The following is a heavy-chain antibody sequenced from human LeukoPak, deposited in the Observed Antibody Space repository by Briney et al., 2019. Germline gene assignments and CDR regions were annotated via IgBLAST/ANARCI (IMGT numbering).Heavy chain of an antibody. CDR1: GFTFSSYA. V-gene: IGHV3-23*01. CDR3: VRLFGDKYGRLDY. CDR2: ISDSGGST. D-gene: IGHD3-3*01. Sequence: GGSLRLSCAASGFTFSSYAMSWVRQAPGQGLEWVSAISDSGGSTYYADSVKGRFTISRDNSNNMLYLQMNSLRAEDTAVYYCVRLFGDKYGRLDYWGQGTLVTVSS. J-gene: IGHJ4*02.